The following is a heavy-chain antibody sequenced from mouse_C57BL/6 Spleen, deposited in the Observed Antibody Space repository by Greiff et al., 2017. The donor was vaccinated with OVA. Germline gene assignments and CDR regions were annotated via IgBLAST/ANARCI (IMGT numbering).Heavy chain of an antibody. D-gene: IGHD1-1*01. CDR1: GYSFTDYN. Sequence: VQLKESGPELVKPGASVKISCKASGYSFTDYNMNWVKQSNGKSLEWIGVINPNYGTTSYNQKFKGKATLTVDQSSSTAYMQLNSLTSEDSAVYYCERTTVVARLYYFDYWGQGTTLTVSS. J-gene: IGHJ2*01. CDR2: INPNYGTT. CDR3: ERTTVVARLYYFDY. V-gene: IGHV1-39*01.